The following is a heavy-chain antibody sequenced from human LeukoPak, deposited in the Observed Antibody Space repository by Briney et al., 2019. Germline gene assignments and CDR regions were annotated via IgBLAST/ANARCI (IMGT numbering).Heavy chain of an antibody. V-gene: IGHV4-39*01. D-gene: IGHD3-10*01. Sequence: PSETLSLTCTVSGGSISSSSYYWGWIRQPPGKGLEWIGSIYYIGNTYYNPSLKSRVTISVDTSKNQFSLKLSSVTAADTAVYYCAGSNGDPNYFDYWGQGTLVTVSS. J-gene: IGHJ4*02. CDR2: IYYIGNT. CDR1: GGSISSSSYY. CDR3: AGSNGDPNYFDY.